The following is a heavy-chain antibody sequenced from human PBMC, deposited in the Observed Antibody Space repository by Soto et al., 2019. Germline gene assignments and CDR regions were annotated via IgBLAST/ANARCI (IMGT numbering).Heavy chain of an antibody. CDR3: ARRRHSMVRGGSFDP. Sequence: SETLSLTCTVSGGSISSSSYYWGWIRQPPGKGLEWIGSIYYSGSTYYNPSLKSRVTISVDTSKNQFSLKLSSVTAADTAVYYCARRRHSMVRGGSFDPWGQGTLVTVSS. CDR2: IYYSGST. D-gene: IGHD3-10*01. CDR1: GGSISSSSYY. V-gene: IGHV4-39*01. J-gene: IGHJ5*02.